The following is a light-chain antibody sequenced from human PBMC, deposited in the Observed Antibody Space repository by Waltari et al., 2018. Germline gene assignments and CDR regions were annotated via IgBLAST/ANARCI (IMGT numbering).Light chain of an antibody. CDR1: PSDIGTYNY. Sequence: QSARTQPASVSGSPGQSINISCTGTPSDIGTYNYVSWYQQHPGKAPQLLIYDVSNRPSGLSNRFSGSKSGNTASLTISGLQAEDEAHYYCSSFTGSSTVFGGGTKLTVL. CDR2: DVS. CDR3: SSFTGSSTV. J-gene: IGLJ3*02. V-gene: IGLV2-14*03.